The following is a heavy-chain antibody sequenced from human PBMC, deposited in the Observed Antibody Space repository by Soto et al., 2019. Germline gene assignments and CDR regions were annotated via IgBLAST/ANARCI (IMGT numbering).Heavy chain of an antibody. CDR2: IYPGDSDT. D-gene: IGHD6-13*01. J-gene: IGHJ1*01. V-gene: IGHV5-51*03. CDR3: ARNSGVAEDGTD. Sequence: GGPLELAFRVSVSSFTTNVICWVRTLPGKGLEWMWVIYPGDSDTRYSPSFQGQVAISADKSINTAYLQWSSLKASDTAMYYCARNSGVAEDGTDWGQGTRVNVSS. CDR1: VSSFTTNV.